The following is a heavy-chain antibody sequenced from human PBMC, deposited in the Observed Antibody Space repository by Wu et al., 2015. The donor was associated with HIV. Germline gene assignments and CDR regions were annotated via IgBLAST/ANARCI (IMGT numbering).Heavy chain of an antibody. J-gene: IGHJ6*02. Sequence: QVQLVQSGAEVKKPGSSMKVSCKASGDTFSNYNINWVRHVPGQGLEWMGGVIPIFGTTSYAQKFQGRVTINTDESTSTAYMELRSLRSDDTAVYYCARDPGVVAATPFYYYGMDVWGQGTTVTVSS. CDR1: GDTFSNYN. V-gene: IGHV1-69*05. CDR2: VIPIFGTT. CDR3: ARDPGVVAATPFYYYGMDV. D-gene: IGHD2-15*01.